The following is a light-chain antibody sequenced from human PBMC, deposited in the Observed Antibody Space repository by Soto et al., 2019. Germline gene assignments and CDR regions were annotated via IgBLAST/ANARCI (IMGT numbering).Light chain of an antibody. Sequence: QSALTQPASVSGSPGQSITISCTGTSSDVGAYNYVSWYQQHPGKAPKLMIYDVNNRPSGVSNRFSGSKSGNTASLTISGLQAEDEADYYCNSYTNNSTLFVFGTGTKLTVL. V-gene: IGLV2-14*01. CDR1: SSDVGAYNY. CDR3: NSYTNNSTLFV. CDR2: DVN. J-gene: IGLJ1*01.